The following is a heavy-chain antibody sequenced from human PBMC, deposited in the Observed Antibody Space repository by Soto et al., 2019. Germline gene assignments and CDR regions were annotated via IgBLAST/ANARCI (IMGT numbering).Heavy chain of an antibody. V-gene: IGHV1-2*04. Sequence: ASVKVSCKASGYTFTGYYMHWVRQAPGQGLEWMGWINPNSGGTNYAQKFQGWVTMTRDTSISTAYMELSRLRSDDTAVYYCARESSRTEYSSTYYYYYGMDVWGQGTTVTVS. CDR1: GYTFTGYY. J-gene: IGHJ6*02. D-gene: IGHD6-6*01. CDR2: INPNSGGT. CDR3: ARESSRTEYSSTYYYYYGMDV.